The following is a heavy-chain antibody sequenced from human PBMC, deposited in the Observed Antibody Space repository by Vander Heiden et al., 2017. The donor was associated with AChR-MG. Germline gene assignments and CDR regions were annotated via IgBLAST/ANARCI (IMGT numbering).Heavy chain of an antibody. D-gene: IGHD3-9*01. J-gene: IGHJ3*02. CDR1: GFPFSGYA. CDR2: ISGSGGST. V-gene: IGHV3-23*01. CDR3: AKDLYDILTYDAFDI. Sequence: EVQLLESGGGLVQPGGSLRLSCAASGFPFSGYAKSWVRQAPGKGLELVSAISGSGGSTYYADYVKGRFTISRDNSKNTLYLQMNSLRAEDTAVYYCAKDLYDILTYDAFDIWGQGTMVTVSS.